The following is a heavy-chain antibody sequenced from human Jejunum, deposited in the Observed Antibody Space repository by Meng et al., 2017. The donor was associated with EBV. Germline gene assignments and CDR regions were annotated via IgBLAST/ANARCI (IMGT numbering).Heavy chain of an antibody. V-gene: IGHV4-4*02. CDR3: ARYGSGYFPALWY. D-gene: IGHD3-3*01. Sequence: VQRQESGPGWVNPSGTLSLTSAVAGDSICSRHLWSWVRQPPGKGLEWIGEIYHSGSTNYNPSLKSRVTISVDKSKNQFSLKLSSVTAADTAVYYCARYGSGYFPALWYWGQGTLVTVSS. CDR2: IYHSGST. J-gene: IGHJ4*02. CDR1: GDSICSRHL.